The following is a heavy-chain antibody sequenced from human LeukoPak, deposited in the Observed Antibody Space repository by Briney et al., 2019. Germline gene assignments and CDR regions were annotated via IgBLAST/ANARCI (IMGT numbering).Heavy chain of an antibody. Sequence: KPSETLSLLCTLSGDSMNSSDYHWAWIRQPPGEGVEWIGTIYYSGSTYYKSSLTSRLTISVDSSKTQFSLKMISVTAADTGVYYCARHGNWDPFDYWGQGALVTVPS. CDR3: ARHGNWDPFDY. CDR2: IYYSGST. V-gene: IGHV4-39*01. J-gene: IGHJ4*02. CDR1: GDSMNSSDYH. D-gene: IGHD7-27*01.